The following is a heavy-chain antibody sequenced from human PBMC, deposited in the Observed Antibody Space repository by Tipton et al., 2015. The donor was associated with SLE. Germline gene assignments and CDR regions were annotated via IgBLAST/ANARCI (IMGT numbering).Heavy chain of an antibody. V-gene: IGHV3-30*04. Sequence: SLRLSCAASGFTFSSYAMHWVRQAPGKGLEWVAVISYDGSNKYYADSVKGRFTISRDNSKHTLYLQMNSLRAEATAVYYCARSPRRLRFLEWLFFGYWGQGTLVTVSS. CDR2: ISYDGSNK. CDR1: GFTFSSYA. D-gene: IGHD3-3*01. CDR3: ARSPRRLRFLEWLFFGY. J-gene: IGHJ4*02.